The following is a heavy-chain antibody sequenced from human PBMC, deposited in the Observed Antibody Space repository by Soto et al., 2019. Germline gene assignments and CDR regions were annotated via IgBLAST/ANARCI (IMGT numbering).Heavy chain of an antibody. CDR3: ARASLDHEPVVATNYFDY. CDR1: GGSISSGGYY. J-gene: IGHJ4*02. Sequence: PSETLSLTCTVSGGSISSGGYYWSWIRRDPGKGLEWIGYTYYSGSTYYNPSLKSRVTISVDTSKNQFSLKLSSVTAADTAVYYCARASLDHEPVVATNYFDYWGQGTLVTVSS. V-gene: IGHV4-31*03. D-gene: IGHD5-12*01. CDR2: TYYSGST.